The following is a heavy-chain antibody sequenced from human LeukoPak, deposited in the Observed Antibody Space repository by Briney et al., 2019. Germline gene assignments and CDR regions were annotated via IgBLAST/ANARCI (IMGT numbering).Heavy chain of an antibody. Sequence: GGSLRLSXAASGFTFSDLYMACVRQAPGKGRGGVGGTENKVNSYTTQYAASVKGRFTISRNDSKNSMYLQMNSLKTEDTAVYSCARDLLGIRSIWGQGTMVTVSS. V-gene: IGHV3-72*01. CDR2: TENKVNSYTT. J-gene: IGHJ3*02. D-gene: IGHD3-16*01. CDR1: GFTFSDLY. CDR3: ARDLLGIRSI.